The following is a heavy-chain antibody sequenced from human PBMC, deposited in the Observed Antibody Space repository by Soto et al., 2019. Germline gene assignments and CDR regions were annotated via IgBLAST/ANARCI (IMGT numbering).Heavy chain of an antibody. J-gene: IGHJ5*02. D-gene: IGHD1-26*01. CDR1: GYRFTSCL. V-gene: IGHV5-51*01. Sequence: PGESLKISCKSSGYRFTSCLIGWVRQMPGKGLEWMGSIYPGDSDTRYSPSFQGQVTISADKSISTAYLQWSSLKASDTAMFYCGRLRVGATPRGWFYPWGQGTLVTVSS. CDR3: GRLRVGATPRGWFYP. CDR2: IYPGDSDT.